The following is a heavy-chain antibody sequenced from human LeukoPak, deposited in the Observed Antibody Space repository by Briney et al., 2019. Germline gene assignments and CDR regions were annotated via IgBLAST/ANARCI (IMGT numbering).Heavy chain of an antibody. CDR3: ARGGVGLVIIPGWEYDYYGLDV. CDR2: ISSSSSYM. D-gene: IGHD3/OR15-3a*01. CDR1: GFTLSTYS. Sequence: PGGSLRLSCAASGFTLSTYSVNWVRQAPGKGLEWVSSISSSSSYMYYADSVKGRFIISRDNAKNSLHLQMNSLRAEDTAVYYCARGGVGLVIIPGWEYDYYGLDVWGQGTTVTVSS. V-gene: IGHV3-21*01. J-gene: IGHJ6*02.